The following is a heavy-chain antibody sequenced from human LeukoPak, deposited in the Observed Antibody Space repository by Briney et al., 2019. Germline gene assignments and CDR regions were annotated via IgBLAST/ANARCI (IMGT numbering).Heavy chain of an antibody. CDR3: AVDYGGNSGLLGY. D-gene: IGHD4-23*01. CDR1: EFTFSDAW. J-gene: IGHJ4*02. V-gene: IGHV3-15*01. Sequence: PGGSLRLSCAASEFTFSDAWMSWVRQAPGKGLEWVARIKSNTDGETTDYAAPVKGRFTISRDDSKNTLYLQMNSLRAEDTAVYYCAVDYGGNSGLLGYWGQGTLVTVSS. CDR2: IKSNTDGETT.